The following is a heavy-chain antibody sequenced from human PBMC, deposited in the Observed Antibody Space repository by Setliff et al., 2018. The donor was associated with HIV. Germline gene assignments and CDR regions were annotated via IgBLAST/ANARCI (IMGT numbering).Heavy chain of an antibody. Sequence: ASVKVSCKASGYTFSEYAINWVRQAPGQRLEWMGRIDTDNGYRRYSPKLQGRVTITKDTSANTAYMELRGLRSEDTAVYYRERWCAAAGCYPAIYHFDSWGQGTLVTVSS. CDR1: GYTFSEYA. D-gene: IGHD2-2*01. J-gene: IGHJ4*02. CDR3: ERWCAAAGCYPAIYHFDS. CDR2: IDTDNGYR. V-gene: IGHV1-3*04.